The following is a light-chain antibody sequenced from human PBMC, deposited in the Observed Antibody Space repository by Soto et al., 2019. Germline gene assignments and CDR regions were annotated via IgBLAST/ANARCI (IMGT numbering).Light chain of an antibody. Sequence: EIIMTQSPATLSVSPGERVTLSCRASQSVSDNVAWYQQRPGQSPRLLMHSASARAASLPARFSGSGSGTEFSLSIHSLQSEDFAVYFCQQYNDWSITFGQGTRLETK. CDR3: QQYNDWSIT. CDR2: SAS. CDR1: QSVSDN. V-gene: IGKV3-15*01. J-gene: IGKJ5*01.